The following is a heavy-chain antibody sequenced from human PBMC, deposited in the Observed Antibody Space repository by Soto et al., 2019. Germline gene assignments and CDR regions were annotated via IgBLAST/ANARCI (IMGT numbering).Heavy chain of an antibody. CDR1: GYSISSGYY. CDR3: ARGLTSYCSGGSCYDNWFDP. J-gene: IGHJ5*02. D-gene: IGHD2-15*01. Sequence: SETLSLTCAVSGYSISSGYYWSWIRQHPGKGLEWIGYIYYSGSTYYNPSLKSRVTISVDTSKNQFSLKLSSVTAADTAVYYCARGLTSYCSGGSCYDNWFDPWGQGTLVTVS. V-gene: IGHV4-31*11. CDR2: IYYSGST.